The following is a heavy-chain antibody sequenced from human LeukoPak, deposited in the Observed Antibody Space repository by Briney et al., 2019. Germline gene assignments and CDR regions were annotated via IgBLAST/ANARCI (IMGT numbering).Heavy chain of an antibody. CDR3: AKDVGYSGYADYYYGMDV. V-gene: IGHV3-30*18. J-gene: IGHJ6*02. CDR1: GFTFSTYA. D-gene: IGHD5-12*01. CDR2: ISSDGSNE. Sequence: GGSLRLSCAASGFTFSTYAIHWVRQAPGKGLEWVAVISSDGSNEYYADSVKGRFTISRDNSKNTLYVQMNSLGAEDTAVYYCAKDVGYSGYADYYYGMDVWGQGTTVTVSS.